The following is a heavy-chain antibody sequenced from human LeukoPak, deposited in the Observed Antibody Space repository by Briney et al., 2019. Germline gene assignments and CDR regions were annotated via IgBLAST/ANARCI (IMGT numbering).Heavy chain of an antibody. CDR3: AKDQSGEQTYYYMDV. J-gene: IGHJ6*03. V-gene: IGHV3-9*01. D-gene: IGHD4-17*01. CDR1: GFTFNDYA. CDR2: ISWNSGNI. Sequence: GGSLRLSCAASGFTFNDYAMHWVRQAPGKGLEWVSGISWNSGNIGYADSVKGRFTISRDNAKKTLYLQMNSLRVEDTALYYCAKDQSGEQTYYYMDVWGNGTTVTISS.